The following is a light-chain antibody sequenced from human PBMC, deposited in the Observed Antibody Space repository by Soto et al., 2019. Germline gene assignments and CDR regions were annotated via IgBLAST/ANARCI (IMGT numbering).Light chain of an antibody. CDR3: QLWGSRSDRVV. V-gene: IGLV3-21*02. J-gene: IGLJ1*01. Sequence: SFDLTQPPSVSVAPGQTARIPCAADNIGRYSLHWYQQRSGQAPVLVVYDDSDRPSGIPERFSGSRSGNTATLAISRVEAGDEADYYCQLWGSRSDRVVFGTATTVNVL. CDR1: NIGRYS. CDR2: DDS.